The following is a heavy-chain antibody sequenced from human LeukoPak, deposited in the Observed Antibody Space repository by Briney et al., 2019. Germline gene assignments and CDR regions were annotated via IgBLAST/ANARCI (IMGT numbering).Heavy chain of an antibody. D-gene: IGHD4-23*01. V-gene: IGHV3-21*01. Sequence: PGGSLRLSCAASGFTFNTYNMNWVRQAPGQGLEWVSSITSSLSYIFYADSVKGRFTISRDNDQNSLYLQMNSLRVEDTAVYYCARDDGGNFNDALDMWGQGTMVTVSS. CDR2: ITSSLSYI. J-gene: IGHJ3*02. CDR3: ARDDGGNFNDALDM. CDR1: GFTFNTYN.